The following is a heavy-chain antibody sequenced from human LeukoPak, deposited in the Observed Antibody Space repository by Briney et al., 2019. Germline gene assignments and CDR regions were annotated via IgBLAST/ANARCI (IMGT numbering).Heavy chain of an antibody. Sequence: SETLSLTCTVSGGSISSSSYYWGWIRQPPGKGLEWVGSIYYSGSTYYNPSLKSRVTISVDTSKNQFSLKLSSVTAADTAVYYCARRSLNYYYMDVWGKGTTVTVSS. J-gene: IGHJ6*03. CDR3: ARRSLNYYYMDV. CDR1: GGSISSSSYY. CDR2: IYYSGST. V-gene: IGHV4-39*01.